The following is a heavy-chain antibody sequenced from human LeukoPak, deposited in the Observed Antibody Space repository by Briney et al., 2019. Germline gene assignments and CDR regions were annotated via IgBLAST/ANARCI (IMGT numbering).Heavy chain of an antibody. D-gene: IGHD4-11*01. CDR3: ARGQTTVDY. V-gene: IGHV1-2*02. J-gene: IGHJ4*02. CDR1: GYTFPNYL. Sequence: ASVKVSCKASGYTFPNYLISWVRQAPGQGLEWMGWINPTSGGSNYARKFQGRITMTRERSINTVYMELSRLRSDDTAVYYCARGQTTVDYWGQGTLVTVSS. CDR2: INPTSGGS.